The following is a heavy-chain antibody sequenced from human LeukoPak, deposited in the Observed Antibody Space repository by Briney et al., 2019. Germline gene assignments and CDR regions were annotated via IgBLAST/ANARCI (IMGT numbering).Heavy chain of an antibody. CDR1: GGSFSGYY. CDR3: AKXGGXIAAAGTRDY. CDR2: INHSGST. V-gene: IGHV4-34*01. Sequence: SETLSLTCAVYGGSFSGYYWSWIRQPPGKGLEWIGEINHSGSTNYNPSLKSRVTISVDTSKNQFSLKLSSVTAAGTAVYYCAKXGGXIAAAGTRDYWGQGTLVTVSS. D-gene: IGHD6-13*01. J-gene: IGHJ4*02.